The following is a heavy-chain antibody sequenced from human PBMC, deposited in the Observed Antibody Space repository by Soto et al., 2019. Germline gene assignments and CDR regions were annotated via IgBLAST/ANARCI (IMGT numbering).Heavy chain of an antibody. J-gene: IGHJ6*02. CDR2: IIPIFGTA. V-gene: IGHV1-69*01. D-gene: IGHD3-10*01. CDR1: GGTFSSYA. Sequence: QVQLVQSGAEVKKPGSSVKVSCKASGGTFSSYAISWVRQAPGQGLEWMGGIIPIFGTANYAQKFQGRVTITADESTSTAYMELSSLISEDTAVYYCAGGHYDGSGSWRTYYYGMDFWGHGTTVTVSS. CDR3: AGGHYDGSGSWRTYYYGMDF.